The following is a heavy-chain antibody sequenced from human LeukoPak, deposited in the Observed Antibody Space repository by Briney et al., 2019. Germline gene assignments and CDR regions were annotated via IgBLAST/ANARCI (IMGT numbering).Heavy chain of an antibody. Sequence: PGGSLRFSCAASGFTLSSYAMRWVRQAPGKGLEWVALISYDGSNKYYADSVKGRFTISRDNSKNTLYLQMNSLRPEDTAVYYCARDQAGPWAYRGQGTLVTVSS. CDR3: ARDQAGPWAY. CDR1: GFTLSSYA. CDR2: ISYDGSNK. J-gene: IGHJ4*02. V-gene: IGHV3-30*04.